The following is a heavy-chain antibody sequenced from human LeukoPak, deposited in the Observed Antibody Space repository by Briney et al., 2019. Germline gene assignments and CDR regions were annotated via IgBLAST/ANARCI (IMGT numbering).Heavy chain of an antibody. D-gene: IGHD6-6*01. CDR3: ARDRLGHSSSSNAFDI. Sequence: SETLTLTCTVSGGSISSYYWSWIRQPPGKGLEWIGYIYYSGSTNYNPSLKSRVTISVDTSKNQFSLKLSSVTAADTAVYYCARDRLGHSSSSNAFDIWGQGTMVTVSS. J-gene: IGHJ3*02. CDR1: GGSISSYY. V-gene: IGHV4-59*01. CDR2: IYYSGST.